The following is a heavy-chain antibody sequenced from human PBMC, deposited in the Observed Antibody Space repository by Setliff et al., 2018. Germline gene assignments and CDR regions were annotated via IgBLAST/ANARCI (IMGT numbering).Heavy chain of an antibody. J-gene: IGHJ6*03. CDR3: ATNPRKGRSGGYYYDDPYYFYMDV. V-gene: IGHV3-48*01. Sequence: GESLNISCAASGFTFSTYSINWVRQAPGKGLEWIAYISSRSNTIYYADSVKGRFTISRDNAKNSLYLQLNSLRAEDTAVYYCATNPRKGRSGGYYYDDPYYFYMDVWGKGTTVTVSS. CDR1: GFTFSTYS. D-gene: IGHD3-22*01. CDR2: ISSRSNTI.